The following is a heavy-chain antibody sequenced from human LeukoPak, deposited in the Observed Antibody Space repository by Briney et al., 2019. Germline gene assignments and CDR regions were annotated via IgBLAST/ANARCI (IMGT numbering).Heavy chain of an antibody. D-gene: IGHD3-22*01. Sequence: GGSLRLSCSASGFTFRGYAMHWVRQAPGKGLEYVSTISVIGDVTHYRDSVKGRCTTSRDNSKNILFLQMSSLRAEDTAVYYCVKQHQDDYDESGYYYSYFDYWGQGTLVTVSP. CDR3: VKQHQDDYDESGYYYSYFDY. CDR2: ISVIGDVT. V-gene: IGHV3-64D*09. CDR1: GFTFRGYA. J-gene: IGHJ4*02.